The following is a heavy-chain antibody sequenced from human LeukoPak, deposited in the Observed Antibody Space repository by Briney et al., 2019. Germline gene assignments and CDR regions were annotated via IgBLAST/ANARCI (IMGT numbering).Heavy chain of an antibody. CDR3: ARVVCSTTNCYYYFDY. Sequence: ASVKVSCKASGYTFTSYGMTWGRQAPGHGLGWMGWISAYNGNTNYAQKVQGRVTMTTDTSTSTAYMELRSLRSDDTALYYCARVVCSTTNCYYYFDYWGQGSLVTVSS. V-gene: IGHV1-18*01. CDR1: GYTFTSYG. J-gene: IGHJ4*02. D-gene: IGHD2-2*01. CDR2: ISAYNGNT.